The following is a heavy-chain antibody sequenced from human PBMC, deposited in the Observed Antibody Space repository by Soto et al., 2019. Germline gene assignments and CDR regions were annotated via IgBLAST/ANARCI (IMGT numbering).Heavy chain of an antibody. J-gene: IGHJ4*02. CDR1: GYTLTELS. D-gene: IGHD4-17*01. V-gene: IGHV1-24*01. CDR3: ATDRRGDSPTDY. CDR2: FDRKDGET. Sequence: ASVKVSCKVSGYTLTELSMHWVRQAPGKGIEWMGGFDRKDGETIYAQKFQGRVTMTEDKSTDTANMELSSLRSEDTAVYYCATDRRGDSPTDYWGQGTLVTVSS.